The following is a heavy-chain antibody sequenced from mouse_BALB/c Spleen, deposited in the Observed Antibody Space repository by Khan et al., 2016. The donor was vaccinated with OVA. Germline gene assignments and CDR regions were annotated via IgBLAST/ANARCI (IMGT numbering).Heavy chain of an antibody. Sequence: QVRLQQSGAELARPGASVKLSCKSSGYTFTSYWMQWVKQRPGQGLECIGTIYPGDGDTRYTQKFKGKATLTADKSSSTAFMQLSNLASEDSAVYYCASYRFDYFDYWGQGTTLTVSS. CDR1: GYTFTSYW. J-gene: IGHJ2*01. CDR2: IYPGDGDT. V-gene: IGHV1-87*01. D-gene: IGHD2-14*01. CDR3: ASYRFDYFDY.